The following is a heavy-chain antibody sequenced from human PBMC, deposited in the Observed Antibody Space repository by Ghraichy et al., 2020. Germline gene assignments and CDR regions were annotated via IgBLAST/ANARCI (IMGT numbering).Heavy chain of an antibody. V-gene: IGHV1-8*01. J-gene: IGHJ6*02. CDR3: ARGPPHYDFWSGYPLSYYYYYGMDV. Sequence: ASVKVSCKASGYTFTSYDINWVRQATGQGLEWMGWMNPNSGNTGYAQKFQGRVTMTRNTSISTGYMELSGLRSEDTAVYYCARGPPHYDFWSGYPLSYYYYYGMDVWDQGTTVTVSS. CDR1: GYTFTSYD. CDR2: MNPNSGNT. D-gene: IGHD3-3*01.